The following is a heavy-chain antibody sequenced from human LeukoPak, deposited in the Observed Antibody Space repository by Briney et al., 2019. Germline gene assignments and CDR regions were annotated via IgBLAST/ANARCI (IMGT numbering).Heavy chain of an antibody. D-gene: IGHD6-13*01. CDR1: GYTFTSYG. CDR3: ARVLGSSWYATDAFDI. J-gene: IGHJ3*02. V-gene: IGHV1-18*01. CDR2: ISAYNGNT. Sequence: GASVKVSCKASGYTFTSYGISWVRQAPGQGLEWMGWISAYNGNTNYAQKLQGRVTMTTDTSTSTDYMELRSLRSDDTAVYYCARVLGSSWYATDAFDIWGQGTMVTVSS.